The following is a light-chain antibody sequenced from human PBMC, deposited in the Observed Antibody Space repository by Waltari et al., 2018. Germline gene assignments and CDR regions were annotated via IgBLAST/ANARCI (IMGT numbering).Light chain of an antibody. J-gene: IGKJ1*01. V-gene: IGKV1-9*01. CDR1: QGISSY. Sequence: IQLPQSPSPLSAYVGDRVTISCRASQGISSYLAWYQQKPGTAPNLLIYAASTLQSGVPSRFSGSGSGTDFTLTISSLQPEDFATYYCQQVSDDPRTFGQGTKVDIK. CDR3: QQVSDDPRT. CDR2: AAS.